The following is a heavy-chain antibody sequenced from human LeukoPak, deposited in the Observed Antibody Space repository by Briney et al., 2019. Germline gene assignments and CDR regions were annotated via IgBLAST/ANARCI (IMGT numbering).Heavy chain of an antibody. V-gene: IGHV1-2*02. J-gene: IGHJ6*03. CDR3: ARGGVSGSGAFIPYYYYYMDV. D-gene: IGHD3-10*01. CDR1: GYTFTVYS. Sequence: ASVKVSCKASGYTFTVYSMHWVRQAPGQGLEWMGWINPNSGDTKYSQNFQGRVTMSWDTSISTAYMELNRLTSDDTAVYYCARGGVSGSGAFIPYYYYYMDVWGKGTTVTISS. CDR2: INPNSGDT.